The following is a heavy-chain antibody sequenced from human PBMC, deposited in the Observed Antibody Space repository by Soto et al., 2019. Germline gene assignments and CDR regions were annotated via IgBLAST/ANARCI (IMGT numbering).Heavy chain of an antibody. D-gene: IGHD2-2*01. CDR1: GYTFSSYG. CDR3: ARDAAVLPAVPALNYYYGMDV. Sequence: ASVKVSCKASGYTFSSYGISCARQAPGQVLEWMAWISVYNGNTKYAQKAQGRVIMTTDTSTSTAYMELRSLRSDDTAMYYCARDAAVLPAVPALNYYYGMDVWGQGTTVTVSS. J-gene: IGHJ6*02. CDR2: ISVYNGNT. V-gene: IGHV1-18*01.